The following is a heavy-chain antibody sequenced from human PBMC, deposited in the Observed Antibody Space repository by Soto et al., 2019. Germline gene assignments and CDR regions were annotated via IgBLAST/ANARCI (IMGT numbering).Heavy chain of an antibody. V-gene: IGHV4-59*01. CDR2: ICYSGST. CDR1: GGTLNISC. D-gene: IGHD3-16*01. Sequence: HSETLALTCTVSGGTLNISCWTWIRQPPGKGLEWIGFICYSGSTKYNPSLESRVTMSVDPSKNYFSLKVSSVTAADTAVYYCARGAYYVSPWGHGTLVTVSS. J-gene: IGHJ5*02. CDR3: ARGAYYVSP.